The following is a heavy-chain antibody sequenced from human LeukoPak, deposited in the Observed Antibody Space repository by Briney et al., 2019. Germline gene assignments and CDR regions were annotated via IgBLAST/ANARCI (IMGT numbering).Heavy chain of an antibody. CDR3: ARVSSSWYVGWFDP. Sequence: ASVNVSCKASGYTFTSYAMNWVRQAPGQGLEWMGWINTNTGNPTYAQGFTGRFVFSLDTSVSTAYLQISSLKAEDTAVYYCARVSSSWYVGWFDPWGQGTLVTVSS. V-gene: IGHV7-4-1*02. D-gene: IGHD6-13*01. CDR2: INTNTGNP. CDR1: GYTFTSYA. J-gene: IGHJ5*02.